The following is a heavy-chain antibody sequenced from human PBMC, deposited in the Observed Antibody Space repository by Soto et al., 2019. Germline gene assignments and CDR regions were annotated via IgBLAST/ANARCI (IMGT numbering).Heavy chain of an antibody. CDR1: GYTFTSYT. V-gene: IGHV1-3*01. J-gene: IGHJ4*02. CDR2: INVGNHNT. CDR3: ARDRGSTWQFDY. Sequence: ASVKVSCKASGYTFTSYTMHWVRQAPGQRPEWMGWINVGNHNTKYSRKFQGRVTITRDTSATTAYMELSSLTSEDTAVYYCARDRGSTWQFDYWGQGTLVTVSS.